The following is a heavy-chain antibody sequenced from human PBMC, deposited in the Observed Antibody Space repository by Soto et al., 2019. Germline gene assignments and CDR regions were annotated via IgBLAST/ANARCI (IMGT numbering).Heavy chain of an antibody. CDR3: AKDRGAVAGTYYYYYGMDV. CDR2: ISYDGSNK. Sequence: LRLSCAASGFTFSSYGMHWVRQAPGKGLEWVAVISYDGSNKYYADSVKGRFTISRDNSKNTLYLQMNSLRAEDTAVYYCAKDRGAVAGTYYYYYGMDVWGQGTTVTVYS. D-gene: IGHD6-19*01. CDR1: GFTFSSYG. V-gene: IGHV3-30*18. J-gene: IGHJ6*02.